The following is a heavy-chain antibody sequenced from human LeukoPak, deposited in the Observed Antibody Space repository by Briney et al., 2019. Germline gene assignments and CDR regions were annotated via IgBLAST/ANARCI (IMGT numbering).Heavy chain of an antibody. CDR2: IYTSGST. Sequence: SETLSLTCTVSGGSISSYYWSWIRQPAGKGLEWIGRIYTSGSTNYNPSLKSRVTMSVDTSKNQFSLKLSSVTAADTAVYYCARLGRTTAGLYYFDYWGQGTLVTVSS. V-gene: IGHV4-4*07. CDR1: GGSISSYY. D-gene: IGHD6-13*01. J-gene: IGHJ4*02. CDR3: ARLGRTTAGLYYFDY.